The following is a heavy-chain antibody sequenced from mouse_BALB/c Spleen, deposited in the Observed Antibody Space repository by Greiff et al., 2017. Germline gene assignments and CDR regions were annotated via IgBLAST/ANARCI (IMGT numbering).Heavy chain of an antibody. Sequence: VQLQQSGAELARPGASVKMSCKASGYTFTSYTMHWVKQRPGQGLEWIGYINPSSGYTNYNQKFKDKATLTADKSSSTAYMQLSSLTSEDSAVYCCARGDDYDVYAMDYWGQGTSVTVSS. CDR2: INPSSGYT. J-gene: IGHJ4*01. D-gene: IGHD2-4*01. V-gene: IGHV1-4*01. CDR3: ARGDDYDVYAMDY. CDR1: GYTFTSYT.